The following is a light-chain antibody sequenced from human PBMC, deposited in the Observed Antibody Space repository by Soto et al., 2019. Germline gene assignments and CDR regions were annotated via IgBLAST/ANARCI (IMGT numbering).Light chain of an antibody. V-gene: IGKV1-27*01. J-gene: IGKJ4*01. CDR3: QKYNSAPPLT. Sequence: DIQMTQSPSSLSASVGDRVTITCRASQGISNYLAWYQQRPGKVPKLLIYAASTLQSGVPSRFSGSGSGTDFTLTISSLQPEDVATYYCQKYNSAPPLTFGGGTKVEIK. CDR1: QGISNY. CDR2: AAS.